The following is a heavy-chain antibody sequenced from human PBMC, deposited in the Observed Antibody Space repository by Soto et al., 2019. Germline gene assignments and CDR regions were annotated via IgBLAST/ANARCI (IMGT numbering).Heavy chain of an antibody. CDR3: ARESTYYDFWSGYHSPPYFYYGMDV. D-gene: IGHD3-3*01. J-gene: IGHJ6*02. V-gene: IGHV3-33*01. CDR2: IWYDGSNK. Sequence: PGGSLRLSCAASGFTFSSYGMHWVRQAPGKGLEWVAVIWYDGSNKYYADSVKGRFTISRDNSKNTLYLQMNSLRAEDTAVYYCARESTYYDFWSGYHSPPYFYYGMDVWGQGTTVPVSS. CDR1: GFTFSSYG.